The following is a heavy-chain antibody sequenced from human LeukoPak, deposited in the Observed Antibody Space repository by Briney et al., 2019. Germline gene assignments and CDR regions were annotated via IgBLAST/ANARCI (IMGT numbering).Heavy chain of an antibody. V-gene: IGHV3-48*01. CDR2: ISSSSSTI. CDR3: ARDLGQYYDFWSGYYPFDY. CDR1: GFTFSSYS. D-gene: IGHD3-3*01. Sequence: GGSLRLSCAASGFTFSSYSMNWVRQAPGKGLEWVSYISSSSSTIYYADSVKGRFTICRDNAKNSLYLQMNSLRAEDTAVYYCARDLGQYYDFWSGYYPFDYWGQGTLVTVSS. J-gene: IGHJ4*02.